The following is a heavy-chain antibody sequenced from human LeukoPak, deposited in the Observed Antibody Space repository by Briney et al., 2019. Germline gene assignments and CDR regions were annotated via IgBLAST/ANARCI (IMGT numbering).Heavy chain of an antibody. CDR2: IYYSGST. J-gene: IGHJ5*02. CDR3: ALRGLVRGFDP. CDR1: GGSISSSSYY. V-gene: IGHV4-39*07. D-gene: IGHD2-2*01. Sequence: NTSETLSLTCTVSGGSISSSSYYWGWIRQPPGKGLEWIGSIYYSGSTYYNPSLKSRVTISVDTSKNQFSLKLSSVTAADTAVYYCALRGLVRGFDPWGQGTLVTVSS.